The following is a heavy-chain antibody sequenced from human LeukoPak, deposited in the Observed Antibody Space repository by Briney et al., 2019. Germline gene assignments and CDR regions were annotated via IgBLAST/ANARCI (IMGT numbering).Heavy chain of an antibody. Sequence: SETLSLTCAVYGGSFSGYYWSWIRQPPRKGLEWIGEINHSGSTNYNPSLKSRVTISVDTSKNQFSLKLSSVTAADTAVYYCALASPGTVDAFDIWGQGTMVTVSS. CDR3: ALASPGTVDAFDI. D-gene: IGHD4-11*01. V-gene: IGHV4-34*01. CDR2: INHSGST. J-gene: IGHJ3*02. CDR1: GGSFSGYY.